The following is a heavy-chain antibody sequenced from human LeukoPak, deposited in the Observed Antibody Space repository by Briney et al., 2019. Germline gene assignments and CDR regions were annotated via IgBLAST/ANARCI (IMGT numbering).Heavy chain of an antibody. CDR1: GGSISSGDYY. Sequence: SETLSLTCTVSGGSISSGDYYWSWIRQPPGKGLEWIGYIYYSGSTYYNPSLKSRVTISVDTSKNQFSLKLNSVTAADTAVYYCAREGGGSGYYYWGQGTLVTVSS. CDR3: AREGGGSGYYY. J-gene: IGHJ4*02. D-gene: IGHD3-22*01. CDR2: IYYSGST. V-gene: IGHV4-30-4*08.